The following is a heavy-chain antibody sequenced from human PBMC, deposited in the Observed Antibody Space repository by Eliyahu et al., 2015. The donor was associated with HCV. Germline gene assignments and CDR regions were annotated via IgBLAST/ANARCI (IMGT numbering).Heavy chain of an antibody. CDR2: IYYSGNT. D-gene: IGHD3-16*01. V-gene: IGHV4-31*03. J-gene: IGHJ3*01. CDR1: GGSITNDEFY. Sequence: QVHLQESGPGLVKPSQTLSLTCTVXGGSITNDEFYWGWIRQHPGKGPEWIGYIYYSGNTYYNPSLESRTTISVDTSKNQFTLKLSFVTVADTAVYYCARWGPYAFDLWGHGTMVTVSP. CDR3: ARWGPYAFDL.